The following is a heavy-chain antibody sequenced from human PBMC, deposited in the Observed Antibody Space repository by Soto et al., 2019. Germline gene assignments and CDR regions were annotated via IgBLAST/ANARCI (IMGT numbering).Heavy chain of an antibody. D-gene: IGHD6-13*01. V-gene: IGHV4-59*01. CDR3: ARESYSSISGFDP. CDR2: IYYSGST. CDR1: GGSISSYY. Sequence: SSETLSLTCTVSGGSISSYYWSWIRQPPGKGLEWIGYIYYSGSTNYNPSLKSRVTISVDASKNQFSLKLSSVTAADTAVYYCARESYSSISGFDPWGQGTLVTVSS. J-gene: IGHJ5*02.